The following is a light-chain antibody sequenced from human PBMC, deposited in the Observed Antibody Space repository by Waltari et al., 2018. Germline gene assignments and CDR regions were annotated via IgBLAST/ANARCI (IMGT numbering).Light chain of an antibody. Sequence: EIVLTQSPATLSLSPGERATLSCRASQSVITTLAWYQQKPGQAPRLLIYGASIRATGIPDVFIGSGSGTDFTLTIISLEPEDFAVYYCQQYTNWPRTFGQGTKVEIK. CDR1: QSVITT. CDR2: GAS. J-gene: IGKJ1*01. V-gene: IGKV3-15*01. CDR3: QQYTNWPRT.